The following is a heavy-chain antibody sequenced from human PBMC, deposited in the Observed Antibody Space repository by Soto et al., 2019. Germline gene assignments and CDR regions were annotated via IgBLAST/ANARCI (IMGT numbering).Heavy chain of an antibody. Sequence: GGSLRLSCEASGFTFDDYSMYWVRQSPGKGLEWVSLISWDGVGTYYADSVKGRFTISRDNSKHSLYLQMNSLRTEDTAFYYCAKDVQLHGFALFLGGIDYWGQGTLVTVSS. D-gene: IGHD1-1*01. CDR3: AKDVQLHGFALFLGGIDY. CDR2: ISWDGVGT. CDR1: GFTFDDYS. J-gene: IGHJ4*02. V-gene: IGHV3-43*01.